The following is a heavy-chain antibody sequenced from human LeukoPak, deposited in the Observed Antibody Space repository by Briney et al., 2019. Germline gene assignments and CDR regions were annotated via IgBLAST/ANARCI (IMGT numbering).Heavy chain of an antibody. J-gene: IGHJ3*02. CDR1: EFTFSTYW. Sequence: LAGGSLRLSCAASEFTFSTYWMSWVRQAPGKGLEWVADIKQDGSEKYYVDSVKGRFTISRQNAKNSLFLQMNSLRAEDTAVYYCARHRSGGSQDDAFDIWGQGTMVTVSS. D-gene: IGHD2-15*01. V-gene: IGHV3-7*01. CDR3: ARHRSGGSQDDAFDI. CDR2: IKQDGSEK.